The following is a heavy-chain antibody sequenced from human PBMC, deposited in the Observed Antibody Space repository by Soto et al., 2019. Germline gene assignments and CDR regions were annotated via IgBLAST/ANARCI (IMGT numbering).Heavy chain of an antibody. CDR1: GFTFSDYY. CDR2: ISGSGSTR. V-gene: IGHV3-11*01. CDR3: ARETSGTVDY. D-gene: IGHD1-1*01. Sequence: QVQLVESGGGLVKPGGSLRLSCAASGFTFSDYYMNWIRQAPGKGMEWISYISGSGSTRYYADSVKGRFTISRDNAKNSLYLQMNSLRAEETAVHYCARETSGTVDYWGQGTLVTVSS. J-gene: IGHJ4*02.